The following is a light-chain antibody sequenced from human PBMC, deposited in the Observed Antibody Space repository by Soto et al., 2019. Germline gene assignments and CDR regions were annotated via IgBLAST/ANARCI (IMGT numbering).Light chain of an antibody. Sequence: QSVLTQPASVSGSPGQSITISCTGTSSDVGGYNHVSWYQHHPDKAPKRIIYEVTKRPSGVSNRFSGSKSGDTASLTISGLQAEDEADYYCSSHTASTTRIFGTGTKLIVL. CDR3: SSHTASTTRI. V-gene: IGLV2-14*01. CDR1: SSDVGGYNH. CDR2: EVT. J-gene: IGLJ1*01.